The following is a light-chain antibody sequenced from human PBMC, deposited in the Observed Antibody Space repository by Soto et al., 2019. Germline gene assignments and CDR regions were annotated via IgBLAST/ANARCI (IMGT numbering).Light chain of an antibody. CDR3: QQYYNWPLT. V-gene: IGKV3-15*01. J-gene: IGKJ4*01. CDR1: QSFSRN. Sequence: ELAMTQSPATLSLSPGERATLSCRASQSFSRNVAWYQQKPGQAPRLLIYGTSTRVTGIPARFSGSGSGTEFTLTISSLQSEDFAVYDCQQYYNWPLTFGGGTKVDIK. CDR2: GTS.